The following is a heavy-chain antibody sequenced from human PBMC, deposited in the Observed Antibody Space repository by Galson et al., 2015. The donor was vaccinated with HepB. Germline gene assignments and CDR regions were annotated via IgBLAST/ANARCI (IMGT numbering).Heavy chain of an antibody. Sequence: LRLSCAASGFTFSNAWMSWVRQAPGKGLEWVGRIKSKTDGGTTDYAAPVKGRFTISRDDSKNTLYLQMNSLKTEDTAVYYCTTAGGYDWGEGSYYFDYWGQGTLVTVSS. CDR2: IKSKTDGGTT. CDR3: TTAGGYDWGEGSYYFDY. CDR1: GFTFSNAW. J-gene: IGHJ4*02. V-gene: IGHV3-15*01. D-gene: IGHD5-12*01.